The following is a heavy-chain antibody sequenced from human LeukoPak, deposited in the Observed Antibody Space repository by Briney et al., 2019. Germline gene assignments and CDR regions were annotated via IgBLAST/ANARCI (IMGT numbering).Heavy chain of an antibody. Sequence: SETLSLTCTVSGGSITNSHYYWGWIRQPPGEGLEWIGTISYSGSPYYNPSFKSRITILVDTSKNQFSLKLSSVTAADTAVYYCARDLNSDWYTWAFDYWGQGNLVTVSS. CDR2: ISYSGSP. D-gene: IGHD1-1*01. J-gene: IGHJ4*02. V-gene: IGHV4-39*07. CDR1: GGSITNSHYY. CDR3: ARDLNSDWYTWAFDY.